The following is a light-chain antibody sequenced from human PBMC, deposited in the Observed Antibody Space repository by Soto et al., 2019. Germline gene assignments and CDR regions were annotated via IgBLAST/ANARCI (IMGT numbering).Light chain of an antibody. Sequence: EIVLTQSPATLSLSPGERATLSCRASQSVSSYLAWYQQKPGQAPRLLIYDASNRATGIPARFSGSGSGTDFSLTISSLEPEDFAFYYCQQRSNWPPIFTFDPGTKVDIK. CDR2: DAS. J-gene: IGKJ3*01. CDR1: QSVSSY. CDR3: QQRSNWPPIFT. V-gene: IGKV3-11*01.